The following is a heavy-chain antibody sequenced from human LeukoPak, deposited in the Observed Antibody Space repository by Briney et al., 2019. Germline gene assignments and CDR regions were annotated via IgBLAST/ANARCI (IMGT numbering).Heavy chain of an antibody. CDR3: VCERNYEKAFDI. V-gene: IGHV3-74*01. J-gene: IGHJ3*02. Sequence: GGSLRLSCAASGFTFSSYWMHWVRQAPGKGLVWVSRINSDGSSTSYADSVKGRFTISRDNTKHSVFLQMNNLRVDDTAVYYCVCERNYEKAFDIWGQGTMVTVSS. CDR1: GFTFSSYW. CDR2: INSDGSST. D-gene: IGHD3-16*01.